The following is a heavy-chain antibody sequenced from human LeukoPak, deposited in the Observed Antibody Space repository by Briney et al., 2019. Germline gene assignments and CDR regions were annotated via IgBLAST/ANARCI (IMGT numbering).Heavy chain of an antibody. D-gene: IGHD3-9*01. J-gene: IGHJ5*02. Sequence: SETLSLTCAVYGGSFSGYYWSWIRQPPGKGLEWIGEINHSGSTNYNPSLKSRVTISVDTSKNQFSLKLSSVTAADTAVYYCARHIFRNGFDPWGQGTLVTVSS. CDR2: INHSGST. CDR1: GGSFSGYY. V-gene: IGHV4-34*01. CDR3: ARHIFRNGFDP.